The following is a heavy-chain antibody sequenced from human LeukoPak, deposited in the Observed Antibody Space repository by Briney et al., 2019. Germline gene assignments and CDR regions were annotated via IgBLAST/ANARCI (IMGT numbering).Heavy chain of an antibody. J-gene: IGHJ3*02. Sequence: GGSLRLSCAASGVTFSSYAMSCGCHAPGKGVGWVSAIIGSGGSTYYADSVKGRLTSSRDNSKNTLYLQMNSLRAEDTAVYYCASRGYCGGDCYDAFDIWGQGTMVTVSS. V-gene: IGHV3-23*01. CDR3: ASRGYCGGDCYDAFDI. CDR1: GVTFSSYA. CDR2: IIGSGGST. D-gene: IGHD2-21*01.